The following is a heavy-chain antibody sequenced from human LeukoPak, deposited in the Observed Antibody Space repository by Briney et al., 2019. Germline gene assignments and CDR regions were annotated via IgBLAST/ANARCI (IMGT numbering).Heavy chain of an antibody. J-gene: IGHJ4*02. CDR2: IRSKVNSYAT. Sequence: GGALRLSCAASGFTFSGADRNWVRQASGKGLEWVGRIRSKVNSYATAYAASVKGRFTISRDDSKNTAYLQMNSLKTDDTAVYYCTRQRWIVGADFDYWGQGTLVTVSS. CDR3: TRQRWIVGADFDY. V-gene: IGHV3-73*01. CDR1: GFTFSGAD. D-gene: IGHD1-26*01.